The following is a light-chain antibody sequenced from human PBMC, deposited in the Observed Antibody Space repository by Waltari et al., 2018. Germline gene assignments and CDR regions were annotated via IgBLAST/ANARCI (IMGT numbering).Light chain of an antibody. V-gene: IGLV2-14*01. CDR3: ASYTSSSTWV. J-gene: IGLJ3*02. Sequence: QSALTQPASVSGSPGQSITISCTGTSSDIGGYNHVSWYQQHAAKAPKLMIYEASNRPSGVSYRFSGSKSGNTAPLTISGLQAEDEADYYCASYTSSSTWVFGGGTKLTVL. CDR1: SSDIGGYNH. CDR2: EAS.